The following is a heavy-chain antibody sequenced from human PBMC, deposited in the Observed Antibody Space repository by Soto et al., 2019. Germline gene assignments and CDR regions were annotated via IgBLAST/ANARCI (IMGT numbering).Heavy chain of an antibody. D-gene: IGHD3-10*01. V-gene: IGHV4-59*08. CDR3: ATLGSSGSYYALNYYYYYMDV. CDR2: IYYSGST. CDR1: GGSISSYY. J-gene: IGHJ6*03. Sequence: PSETLSLTCTVSGGSISSYYWSWIRQPPGKGLEWIGYIYYSGSTNYNPSLKSRVTISVDTSKNQFSLKLSSVTAADTAVYYCATLGSSGSYYALNYYYYYMDVWGKGTTVTVSS.